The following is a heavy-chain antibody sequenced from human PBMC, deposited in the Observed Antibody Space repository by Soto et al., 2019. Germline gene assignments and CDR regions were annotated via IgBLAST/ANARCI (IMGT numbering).Heavy chain of an antibody. CDR2: INPGGGIT. CDR1: GGTFSSYA. D-gene: IGHD6-19*01. V-gene: IGHV1-69*17. Sequence: QVQLVQSGAEVKKPGSSVKVSCKASGGTFSSYAISWVRQAPGQGLEWMGVINPGGGITSYAENLHGRVTMTRDTSTSTAYMELSSLRSEDTAIYYCARGLAVAYSPALLWGQGTLLTVYS. J-gene: IGHJ4*02. CDR3: ARGLAVAYSPALL.